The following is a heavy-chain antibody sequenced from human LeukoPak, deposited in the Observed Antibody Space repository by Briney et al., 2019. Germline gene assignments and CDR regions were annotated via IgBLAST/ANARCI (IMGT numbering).Heavy chain of an antibody. CDR1: GFTVSSNY. CDR3: AKELGDVLRLPNAFDI. Sequence: PGGSLRLSCAASGFTVSSNYMSWVRQAPGKGLEWVSVIYSGGSTYYADSVKGRFTISRDNSKNTLYLQMNSLRAEDTAVYYCAKELGDVLRLPNAFDIWGQGTMVTVSS. D-gene: IGHD3-3*01. J-gene: IGHJ3*02. V-gene: IGHV3-53*01. CDR2: IYSGGST.